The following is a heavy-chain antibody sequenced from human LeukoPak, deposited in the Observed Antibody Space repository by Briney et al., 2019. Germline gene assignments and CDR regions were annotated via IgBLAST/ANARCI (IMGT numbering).Heavy chain of an antibody. V-gene: IGHV3-48*03. D-gene: IGHD3-10*01. CDR1: GFTFSSYE. CDR3: ASPPETYYYGSGDY. Sequence: TGGSLRLSCAASGFTFSSYEMNWVRQAPGKGLEWVSYISSSGSTIYYADSVNGRFTISRDNAKNSLYLQMNSLRAEDTAVYYCASPPETYYYGSGDYWGQGTLVTVSS. CDR2: ISSSGSTI. J-gene: IGHJ4*02.